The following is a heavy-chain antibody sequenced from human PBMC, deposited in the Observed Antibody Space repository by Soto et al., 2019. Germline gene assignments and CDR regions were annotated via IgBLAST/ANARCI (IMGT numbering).Heavy chain of an antibody. CDR2: IKQDGSEK. Sequence: EVQLVESGGGLVQPGGSLRLSCAASGFTFSSYWMSWVRQAPGIGLEWVANIKQDGSEKYYVDSVKGRFTISRDNAKNSLYLQMNSRRADDTAVYYCVRGGYRLDYWGQGTLVSVSS. D-gene: IGHD5-12*01. V-gene: IGHV3-7*05. CDR3: VRGGYRLDY. J-gene: IGHJ4*02. CDR1: GFTFSSYW.